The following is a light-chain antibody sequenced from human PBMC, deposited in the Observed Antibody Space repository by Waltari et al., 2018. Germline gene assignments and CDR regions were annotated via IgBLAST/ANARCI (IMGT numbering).Light chain of an antibody. V-gene: IGLV2-14*03. CDR3: SSYTRDSTVL. J-gene: IGLJ3*02. Sequence: QSALTQPASVSGSPGQSITISCTGTNTDVGTYDYVSWYQLHPGKVPKLIISEVSNRPSGVSYRFSGSKSGNTASLTISGLQGEDEAEYFCSSYTRDSTVLFGGGTKLSVL. CDR1: NTDVGTYDY. CDR2: EVS.